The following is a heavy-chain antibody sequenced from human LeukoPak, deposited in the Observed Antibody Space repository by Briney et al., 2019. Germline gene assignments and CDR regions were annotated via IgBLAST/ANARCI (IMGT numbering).Heavy chain of an antibody. J-gene: IGHJ5*02. V-gene: IGHV4-61*02. CDR2: IYTSGST. CDR3: ARGFRTTVTGSNWFDP. D-gene: IGHD4-11*01. CDR1: GGSISSGSHY. Sequence: SETLSLTCTVSGGSISSGSHYWSWIRQPAGKGLEWIGRIYTSGSTNYNPSLKSRVTISVDTSKNQFSLKLSSVTAADTAVYYCARGFRTTVTGSNWFDPWGQGTLVTVSS.